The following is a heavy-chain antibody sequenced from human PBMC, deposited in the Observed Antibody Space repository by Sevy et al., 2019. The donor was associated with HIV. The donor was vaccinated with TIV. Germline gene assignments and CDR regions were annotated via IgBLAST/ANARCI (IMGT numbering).Heavy chain of an antibody. Sequence: ASVKVSCKASGGTFSSYAISWVRQAPGQGLEWMGGIIPIFGTANYAQKFQGRVTITGDESTSTAYMELRSLRSEDTAVYYCASGAGYYDSSGYAPHAFDIWGQGTMVTVSS. V-gene: IGHV1-69*13. J-gene: IGHJ3*02. CDR3: ASGAGYYDSSGYAPHAFDI. CDR1: GGTFSSYA. CDR2: IIPIFGTA. D-gene: IGHD3-22*01.